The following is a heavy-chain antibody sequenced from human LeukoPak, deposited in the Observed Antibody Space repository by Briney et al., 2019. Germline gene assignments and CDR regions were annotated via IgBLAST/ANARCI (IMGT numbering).Heavy chain of an antibody. J-gene: IGHJ3*02. V-gene: IGHV4-38-2*02. Sequence: SETLSLTCTVSGYSISSGYYWGWIRQPPGKGLEWIGSIHYSARIYYNPSLKSRLTISPDTSKNQFSLKLTSVTAADTAVYYCARARNYYDSTDYYYEGDAFDIWGQGTMVTVSS. CDR2: IHYSARI. D-gene: IGHD3-22*01. CDR1: GYSISSGYY. CDR3: ARARNYYDSTDYYYEGDAFDI.